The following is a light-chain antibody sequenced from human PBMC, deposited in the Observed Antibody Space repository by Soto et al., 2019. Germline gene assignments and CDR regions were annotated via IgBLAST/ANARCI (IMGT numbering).Light chain of an antibody. CDR2: DVS. V-gene: IGLV2-14*01. CDR1: SSDVGGYNY. J-gene: IGLJ2*01. Sequence: QSALTQPASVSGSPGQSITISCTGTSSDVGGYNYVSWYQEHPGKAPKLMIYDVSNRPSGVSNRFSGSKSGNTASLTISGLQAEDEDDYYSSSSTSSSTVVFAGGTKLTVL. CDR3: SSSTSSSTVV.